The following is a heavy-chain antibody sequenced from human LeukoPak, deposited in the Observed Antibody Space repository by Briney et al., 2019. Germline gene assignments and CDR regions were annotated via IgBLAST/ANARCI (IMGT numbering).Heavy chain of an antibody. CDR1: GFTFSSYS. V-gene: IGHV3-21*01. CDR2: ISSSSSYI. J-gene: IGHJ4*02. Sequence: PGGSLRLSCAASGFTFSSYSMNWVRQAPGKGLEWVSSISSSSSYIYYADSVKGRFTISRDNAKNSLYLQMNSLRAEDTAVYYCARPVTTAVYQPNDYWGQGTLVTVSS. CDR3: ARPVTTAVYQPNDY. D-gene: IGHD4-11*01.